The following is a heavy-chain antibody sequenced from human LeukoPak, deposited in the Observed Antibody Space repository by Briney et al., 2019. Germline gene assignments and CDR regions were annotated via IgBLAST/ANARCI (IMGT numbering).Heavy chain of an antibody. CDR2: INPNSGGT. Sequence: GASVKVSCKASGYTFTGYYMHWVRQAPGQGLEWMGWINPNSGGTNYAQKFQGRVTMTRDTSISTAYMELSRLRSDDTAVYYCARGYYDSSGYYDFLWFDYWGQGTLVTVSS. CDR3: ARGYYDSSGYYDFLWFDY. CDR1: GYTFTGYY. V-gene: IGHV1-2*02. D-gene: IGHD3-22*01. J-gene: IGHJ4*02.